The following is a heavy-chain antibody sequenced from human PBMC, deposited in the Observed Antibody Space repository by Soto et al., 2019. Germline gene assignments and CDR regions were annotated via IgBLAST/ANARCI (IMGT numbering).Heavy chain of an antibody. Sequence: EVQLVESGGGLVKPGGSLRLSCAAYGFTFSSYSMNWVRQAPGKGLEWVSSISSSSSYIYYADSVKGRFTISRDNAKNSLYLQMNSLRAEDTAVYYCARGGCDYVVYYLDYWGQGTLVTVSS. CDR3: ARGGCDYVVYYLDY. V-gene: IGHV3-21*01. J-gene: IGHJ4*02. CDR2: ISSSSSYI. D-gene: IGHD4-17*01. CDR1: GFTFSSYS.